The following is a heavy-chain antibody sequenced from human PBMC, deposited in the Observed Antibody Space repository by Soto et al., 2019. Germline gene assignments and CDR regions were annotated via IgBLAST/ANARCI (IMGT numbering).Heavy chain of an antibody. CDR3: ARDRSGPGNWNYYTFEI. V-gene: IGHV1-69*01. J-gene: IGHJ3*02. D-gene: IGHD1-7*01. CDR1: GGTFSSLG. CDR2: FIPMFGTA. Sequence: QVQLVQSGAEVKKPGSSVKVSCKASGGTFSSLGISWVRQGPRQGLEWLGGFIPMFGTANYPQKFEGRVTPSANDSTSTAYMELSSLTSEDTAVYFCARDRSGPGNWNYYTFEIWGQGTMVTVSS.